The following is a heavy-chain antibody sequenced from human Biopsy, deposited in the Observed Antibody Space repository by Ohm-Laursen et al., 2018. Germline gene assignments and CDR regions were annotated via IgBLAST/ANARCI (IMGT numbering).Heavy chain of an antibody. V-gene: IGHV4-4*07. CDR1: GGSLSSYS. CDR2: IYTSGIT. D-gene: IGHD5-12*01. Sequence: SETLSLTCTVSGGSLSSYSWSWIRQPAGKGLEWIGQIYTSGITNYNPSLKSRVTMSVDTSKNKFSLRVSSVTAADTAIYYCARGSGYFKLDVWGQGTTGTVSS. J-gene: IGHJ6*02. CDR3: ARGSGYFKLDV.